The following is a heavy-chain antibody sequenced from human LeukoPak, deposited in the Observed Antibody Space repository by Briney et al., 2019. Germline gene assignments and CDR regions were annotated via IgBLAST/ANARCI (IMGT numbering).Heavy chain of an antibody. CDR2: IYYSGST. J-gene: IGHJ3*02. D-gene: IGHD4-17*01. Sequence: SETLSLTCTVSGGSISSHFWSWIRQPPGKGLEWVAYIYYSGSTDYNPSLKSRVTISVDTSKNQFSLKLSSATAADTAVHYCARQTMSTAEAFDIWGQGTMVTVSS. CDR3: ARQTMSTAEAFDI. V-gene: IGHV4-59*08. CDR1: GGSISSHF.